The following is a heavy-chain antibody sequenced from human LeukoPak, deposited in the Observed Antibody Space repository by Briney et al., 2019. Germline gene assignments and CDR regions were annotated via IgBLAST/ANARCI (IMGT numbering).Heavy chain of an antibody. V-gene: IGHV4-4*07. Sequence: PSETLSLTCTVSGGSISCYYWSWIRQPAGKGLEWIGRIYTSGSTNYNPSLKSRVTMSVDTSKNQFSLKLSSVTAADTAVYYCARDPVYSSGWPPDYYYYGMDVWGQGTTVTVSS. CDR3: ARDPVYSSGWPPDYYYYGMDV. D-gene: IGHD6-19*01. J-gene: IGHJ6*02. CDR2: IYTSGST. CDR1: GGSISCYY.